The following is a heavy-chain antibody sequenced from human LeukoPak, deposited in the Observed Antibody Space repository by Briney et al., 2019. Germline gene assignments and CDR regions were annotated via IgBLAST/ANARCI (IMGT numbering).Heavy chain of an antibody. J-gene: IGHJ5*02. CDR1: GGPFSRYY. D-gene: IGHD6-13*01. CDR3: ARHGSSRSPFYP. Sequence: PSETLSLTCTVSGGPFSRYYLSWIRQPPGKGLEWIGYINDSGSTNYNPSLKSRATISVDTYKNQFSLKLSSVTAADTAVYYCARHGSSRSPFYPWGQGTLVIVSS. CDR2: INDSGST. V-gene: IGHV4-59*08.